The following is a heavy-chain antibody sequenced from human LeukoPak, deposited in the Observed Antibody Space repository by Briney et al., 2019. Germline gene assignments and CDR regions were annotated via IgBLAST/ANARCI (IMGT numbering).Heavy chain of an antibody. J-gene: IGHJ4*02. V-gene: IGHV3-30*03. CDR1: GFNFFSYG. D-gene: IGHD6-6*01. CDR3: ARDTRSGIAARAFDY. Sequence: HPGRSLGLSCAASGFNFFSYGMHWVRQAPGKGLEWVAVISYDGSNKYYADSVKGRFTISRDNSKNTLYLQMNSLRAEDTAVYYCARDTRSGIAARAFDYWGQGTLVTVSS. CDR2: ISYDGSNK.